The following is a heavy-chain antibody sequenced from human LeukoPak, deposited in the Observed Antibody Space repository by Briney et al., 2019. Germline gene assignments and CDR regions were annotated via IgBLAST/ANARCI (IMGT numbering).Heavy chain of an antibody. J-gene: IGHJ3*02. CDR3: AREYVVVPAAIGAFDI. V-gene: IGHV1-18*04. Sequence: ASVKVSCKASGYTFTSYGISWVRQAPGQGLEWMGWISAYNGNTNYAQKLQGRVTMTTDTSTSTAYMELRRLRSDDTAVYYCAREYVVVPAAIGAFDIWGQGTMVTVSS. CDR1: GYTFTSYG. CDR2: ISAYNGNT. D-gene: IGHD2-2*01.